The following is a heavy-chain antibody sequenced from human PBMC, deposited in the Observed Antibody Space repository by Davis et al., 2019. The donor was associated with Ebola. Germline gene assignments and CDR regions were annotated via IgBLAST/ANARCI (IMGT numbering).Heavy chain of an antibody. Sequence: MPSETLSLTCAVYGGSFSGYYWSWIRQPPGKGLEWIGEINHSGSTNYNPSLKSRVTISVDTSKNQFSLKLSSVTAADTAVYYCARGGVTPYAFDIWGQGTMVTVSS. CDR3: ARGGVTPYAFDI. CDR1: GGSFSGYY. J-gene: IGHJ3*02. D-gene: IGHD2-21*02. CDR2: INHSGST. V-gene: IGHV4-34*01.